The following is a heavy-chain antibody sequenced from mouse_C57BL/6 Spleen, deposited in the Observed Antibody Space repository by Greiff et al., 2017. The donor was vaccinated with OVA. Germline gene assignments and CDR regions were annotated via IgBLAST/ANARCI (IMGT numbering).Heavy chain of an antibody. V-gene: IGHV1-82*01. CDR2: IYPGDGDT. J-gene: IGHJ2*01. D-gene: IGHD1-1*01. Sequence: VQLQQSGPELVKPGASVKISCKASGYAFSSSWMNWVKQRPGKGLEWIGRIYPGDGDTNYNGKFKGKATLTADKSSSTAYMQLSSLTSEDSAVYCCARGGGYYGSSYDFDYWGQGTTLTVSS. CDR1: GYAFSSSW. CDR3: ARGGGYYGSSYDFDY.